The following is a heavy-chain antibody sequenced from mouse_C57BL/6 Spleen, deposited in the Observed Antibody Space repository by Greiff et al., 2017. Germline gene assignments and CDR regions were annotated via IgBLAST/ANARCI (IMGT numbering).Heavy chain of an antibody. J-gene: IGHJ2*01. CDR2: ISSGGSYP. CDR1: GFTFSSYG. V-gene: IGHV5-6*01. D-gene: IGHD3-1*01. CDR3: ARNASGYYFDY. Sequence: EVKVVESGGDLVKPGGSLKLSCAVSGFTFSSYGMSWVRQTHDKRLEWVATISSGGSYPSSPARVKGRFTISSDTAKHPLFLQMNLLQTDDTARYYCARNASGYYFDYWGQGTTLTVSS.